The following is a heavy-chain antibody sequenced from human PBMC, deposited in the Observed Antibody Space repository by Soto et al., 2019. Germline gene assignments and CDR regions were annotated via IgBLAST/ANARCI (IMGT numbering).Heavy chain of an antibody. D-gene: IGHD5-18*01. J-gene: IGHJ4*02. CDR3: ALSHVDTAMAFAY. Sequence: PGESLKICCEASGYSFSTYYIGWVRQMPGKGLEWMGIIYPADSDTRYSPSFQGLVTISADKSISTAYLVWSSLKASDSAMYYCALSHVDTAMAFAYWGQGTLVTVSS. V-gene: IGHV5-51*01. CDR1: GYSFSTYY. CDR2: IYPADSDT.